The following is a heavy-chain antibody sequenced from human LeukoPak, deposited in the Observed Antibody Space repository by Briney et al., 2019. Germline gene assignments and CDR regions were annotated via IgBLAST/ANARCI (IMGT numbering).Heavy chain of an antibody. CDR1: GGSFSDYY. CDR3: AGRPGYCPNGVCYKRNWFDP. J-gene: IGHJ5*02. V-gene: IGHV4-34*01. Sequence: SETLSLTCAVYGGSFSDYYWNWIRQPPGKGLEWIGEINQSGSTNYNPSLKSRGTLSVDTSNNQFYLRLRYVTAGETAGYYYAGRPGYCPNGVCYKRNWFDPWGQGTLVTVSS. CDR2: INQSGST. D-gene: IGHD2-8*01.